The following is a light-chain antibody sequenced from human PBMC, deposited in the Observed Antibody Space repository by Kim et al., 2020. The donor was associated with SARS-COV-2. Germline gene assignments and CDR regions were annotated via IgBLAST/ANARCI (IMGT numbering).Light chain of an antibody. CDR2: SNN. J-gene: IGLJ1*01. Sequence: GQRVTISCSGRSSNIGSNTVNWYQQRPGTAPKLRIYSNNQRPSGVPDRFSGSKSGTADSLAISGLQSEDEADYYCAAWDDSLNGPVFGTGTKVTVL. CDR1: SSNIGSNT. V-gene: IGLV1-44*01. CDR3: AAWDDSLNGPV.